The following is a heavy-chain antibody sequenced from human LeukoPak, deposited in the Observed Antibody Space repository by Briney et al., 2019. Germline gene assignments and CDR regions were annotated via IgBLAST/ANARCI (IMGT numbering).Heavy chain of an antibody. CDR3: ARGLIGALWK. CDR1: GGFFSGYY. Sequence: SETLSLTCAVYGGFFSGYYWSWIRQPPGKGLEWIGYIYHSGSTYYNPSLKSRVTISVDRSKNQFSLKLSSVTAADTAVYYCARGLIGALWKWGQGTLVTVSS. V-gene: IGHV4-34*01. J-gene: IGHJ4*02. D-gene: IGHD2-21*01. CDR2: IYHSGST.